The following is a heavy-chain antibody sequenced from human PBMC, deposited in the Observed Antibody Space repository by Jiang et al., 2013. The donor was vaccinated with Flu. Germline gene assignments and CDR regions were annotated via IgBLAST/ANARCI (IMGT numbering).Heavy chain of an antibody. J-gene: IGHJ4*02. CDR2: IYYSGST. CDR3: AHVGICSSTSCQIDY. D-gene: IGHD2-2*01. V-gene: IGHV4-39*01. Sequence: PGLVKPSETLSLTCTVSGGSISSSSYYWGWIRQPPGKGLEWIGSIYYSGSTYYNPSLKSRVTISIDTSKNQFSLKLSSVTAADTAVYYCAHVGICSSTSCQIDYWGQGTLVTVSS. CDR1: GGSISSSSYY.